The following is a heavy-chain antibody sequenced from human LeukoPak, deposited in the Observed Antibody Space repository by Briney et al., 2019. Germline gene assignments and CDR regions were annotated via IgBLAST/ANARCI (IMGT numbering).Heavy chain of an antibody. Sequence: TSETLSLTCTVSGGSISSYYWSWIRQPPGKGLEWIGDIYYSGSTNYNPSLKSRVTISVDTSKNQFSLKLSSVTAADTAVYYCARGGYSYGYRGNYYYYYGMDVWGQGTTVTVSS. J-gene: IGHJ6*02. D-gene: IGHD5-18*01. CDR1: GGSISSYY. CDR2: IYYSGST. V-gene: IGHV4-59*01. CDR3: ARGGYSYGYRGNYYYYYGMDV.